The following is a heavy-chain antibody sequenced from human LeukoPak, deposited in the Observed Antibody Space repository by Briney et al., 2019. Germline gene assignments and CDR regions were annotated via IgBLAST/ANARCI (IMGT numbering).Heavy chain of an antibody. J-gene: IGHJ4*02. CDR3: ARGGDSSGSYYPLFDY. D-gene: IGHD3-22*01. Sequence: GGSLRLSCAASGFTFSSYSMNWVRQAPGKGLEWVSSISSSSYIYYADSVKGRFTISRDNAKNSLYLQMNSLRAEDTAVYYCARGGDSSGSYYPLFDYWGQGTLVTVSS. CDR1: GFTFSSYS. V-gene: IGHV3-21*01. CDR2: ISSSSYI.